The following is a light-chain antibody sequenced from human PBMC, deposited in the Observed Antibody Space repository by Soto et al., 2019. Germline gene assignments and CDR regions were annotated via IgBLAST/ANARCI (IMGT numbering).Light chain of an antibody. J-gene: IGLJ2*01. V-gene: IGLV6-57*04. Sequence: NFMLTQPHSVSESPGKTVTISCTRSSGSIASNYVQWYQQRPGSAPTTVIYEDNQRPSGVPDRFSGSIDSSSNSASLTISGLKTEDEADYYCQSYDSSTHVVFGGGTQLTVL. CDR2: EDN. CDR3: QSYDSSTHVV. CDR1: SGSIASNY.